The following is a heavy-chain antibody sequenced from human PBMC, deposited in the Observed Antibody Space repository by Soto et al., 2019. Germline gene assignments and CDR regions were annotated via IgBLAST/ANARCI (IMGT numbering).Heavy chain of an antibody. CDR2: IILMFDTI. D-gene: IGHD6-6*01. J-gene: IGHJ6*02. CDR3: ASTSPIAARRVGSDQYYSSGMDG. Sequence: GASVKVSCKAFGGTFSRYAISWVRQAPGQGLEWMGGIILMFDTINYAQKFQGRVTITADESTSAAYMELSSLRSEDTAVYYCASTSPIAARRVGSDQYYSSGMDGCG. V-gene: IGHV1-69*13. CDR1: GGTFSRYA.